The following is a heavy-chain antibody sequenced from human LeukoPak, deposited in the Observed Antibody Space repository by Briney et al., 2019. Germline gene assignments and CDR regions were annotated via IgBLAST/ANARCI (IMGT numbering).Heavy chain of an antibody. CDR2: SGST. J-gene: IGHJ3*02. V-gene: IGHV4-59*08. CDR3: ARHKTIDKSGWYFDFDI. Sequence: SETLTLTCTVSGCTISGYYWSWIRQPPGKGLEWIGYSGSTNYYPSLKSRVTMSVDTSRDQFSLKLSSLTAADTAVYYCARHKTIDKSGWYFDFDIWGLGTMVTVS. D-gene: IGHD6-19*01. CDR1: GCTISGYY.